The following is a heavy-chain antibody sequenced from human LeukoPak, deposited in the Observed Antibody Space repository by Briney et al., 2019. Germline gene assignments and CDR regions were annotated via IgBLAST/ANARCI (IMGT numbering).Heavy chain of an antibody. D-gene: IGHD3-3*01. V-gene: IGHV3-7*01. Sequence: QPGGSLRLSCAASGFTFSNAWMSWVRQAPGKGLEWVANIKQDGTEKYSVDSVKGRFTISRGNAKNSLYLQMNSVRAEDTAVYYCVRDFRFLDDYWGQGTLVSVSS. J-gene: IGHJ4*02. CDR1: GFTFSNAW. CDR3: VRDFRFLDDY. CDR2: IKQDGTEK.